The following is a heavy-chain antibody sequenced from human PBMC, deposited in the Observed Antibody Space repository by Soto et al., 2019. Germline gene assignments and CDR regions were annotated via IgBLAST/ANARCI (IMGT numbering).Heavy chain of an antibody. CDR1: GGSISSSSYY. D-gene: IGHD1-26*01. CDR2: IYYSGST. V-gene: IGHV4-39*01. J-gene: IGHJ4*02. Sequence: QLQLQESGPGLVKPSETLSLTCTVSGGSISSSSYYWGWIRQPPGKGLEWIGSIYYSGSTYYNPSLKSRVTISVDTSKNQFSLKLSSVTAADTAVYYCALWDEWELTVDYWGQGTLVTVSS. CDR3: ALWDEWELTVDY.